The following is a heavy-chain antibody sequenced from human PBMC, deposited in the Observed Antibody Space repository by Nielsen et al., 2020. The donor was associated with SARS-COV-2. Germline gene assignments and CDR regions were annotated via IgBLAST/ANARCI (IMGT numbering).Heavy chain of an antibody. V-gene: IGHV3-15*01. Sequence: GESLKISCAASGFTFSNAWMSWVRQAPGKGLEWVGRIKSKTDGGTTDYAAPVKGRFTISRDDSKNTLYLQMNSLRAEDTAVYYCARDGRSSSWPEYFQHWGQGILVTVSS. J-gene: IGHJ1*01. CDR1: GFTFSNAW. CDR3: ARDGRSSSWPEYFQH. CDR2: IKSKTDGGTT. D-gene: IGHD6-13*01.